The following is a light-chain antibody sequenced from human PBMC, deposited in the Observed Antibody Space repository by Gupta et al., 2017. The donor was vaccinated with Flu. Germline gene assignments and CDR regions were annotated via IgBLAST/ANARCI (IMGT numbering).Light chain of an antibody. CDR3: QRYNTAWT. Sequence: DIQMTQSPSSPSASVGDRVTITCRASQGIGNFLAWYHQKPGRLPKLLIYAASALQYGVPSRFSGGGFGTDFTLTISSLHPEDVATYYCQRYNTAWTFGQGTKVEIK. CDR1: QGIGNF. CDR2: AAS. J-gene: IGKJ1*01. V-gene: IGKV1-27*01.